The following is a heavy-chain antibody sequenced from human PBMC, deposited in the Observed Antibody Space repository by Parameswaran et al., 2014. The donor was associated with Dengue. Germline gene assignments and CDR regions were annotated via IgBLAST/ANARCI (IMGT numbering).Heavy chain of an antibody. CDR3: ARSIRGD. D-gene: IGHD5-12*01. Sequence: PGKGLEWVANIKQDGSEKYYVDSVKGRFTISRDNAKNSLYLQMNSLRAEDTAVYYCARSIRGDWGQGTLVTVSS. V-gene: IGHV3-7*01. J-gene: IGHJ4*02. CDR2: IKQDGSEK.